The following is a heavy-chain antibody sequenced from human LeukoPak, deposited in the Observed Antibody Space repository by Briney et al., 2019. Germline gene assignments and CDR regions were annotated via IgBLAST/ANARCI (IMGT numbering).Heavy chain of an antibody. CDR2: ISSSNNYI. V-gene: IGHV3-21*01. CDR3: ARGREGSYYTFWDY. CDR1: GFTFSSYS. J-gene: IGHJ4*02. D-gene: IGHD1-26*01. Sequence: PGGSLRLSCAASGFTFSSYSMNWVRQAPGKGLEWVSSISSSNNYIYYADSVKGRFTISRDNAKNSLYLQMNSLRAEDTAVYYCARGREGSYYTFWDYWGQGTLVTVSS.